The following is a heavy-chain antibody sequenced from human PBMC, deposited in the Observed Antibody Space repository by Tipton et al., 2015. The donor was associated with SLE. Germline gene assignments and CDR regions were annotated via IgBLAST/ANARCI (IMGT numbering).Heavy chain of an antibody. CDR3: ARQSVQGASLDF. J-gene: IGHJ4*02. CDR2: IYPPDSDA. CDR1: GYRFIAYW. D-gene: IGHD1-1*01. Sequence: QLVQSGAEVKKPGESLKISCEGSGYRFIAYWIAWVRQMPGKGLEWMGMIYPPDSDARYSPSFQGQVTLSVDKSTNTAYLQWTSLKASDTAMYYCARQSVQGASLDFWGQGTLLTVSS. V-gene: IGHV5-51*01.